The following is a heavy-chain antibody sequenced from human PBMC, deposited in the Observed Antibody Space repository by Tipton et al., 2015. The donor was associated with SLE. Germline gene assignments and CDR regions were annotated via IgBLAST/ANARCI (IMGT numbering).Heavy chain of an antibody. V-gene: IGHV4-31*03. CDR2: IYYSGST. J-gene: IGHJ5*02. D-gene: IGHD4-23*01. Sequence: TLSLTCTVSRGSISRGGYYWSWIRQHPGKGLEWIGYIYYSGSTLYNPSLKSRATISVDTSKNQFSLNLSSMSAADTAVYYCVREPLLYDDYGGGFDPWGQGTLVTVSS. CDR3: VREPLLYDDYGGGFDP. CDR1: RGSISRGGYY.